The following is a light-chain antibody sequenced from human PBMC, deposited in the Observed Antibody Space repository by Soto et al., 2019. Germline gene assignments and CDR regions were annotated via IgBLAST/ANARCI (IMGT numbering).Light chain of an antibody. CDR3: QQSHSPPRT. CDR1: QSISSW. J-gene: IGKJ1*01. CDR2: DAS. Sequence: DIQMTQSPSTLSASVGDRVTITCRASQSISSWLAWYQQKPGKAPKLLIYDASSLESGVPSRVSGSGSGTEFTLTIDSLQPDDVATYYCQQSHSPPRTFGQGTKVDIK. V-gene: IGKV1-5*01.